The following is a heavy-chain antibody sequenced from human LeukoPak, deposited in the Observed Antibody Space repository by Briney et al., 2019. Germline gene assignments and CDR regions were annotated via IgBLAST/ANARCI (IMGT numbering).Heavy chain of an antibody. Sequence: GGSLRLSCAASGFTFSSYSLNWVRQAPGKGLEWVSYISSSTSTIYYADSVKGRFTISRDNAKNSLYLQMDSLRAEDTAVYYCARDSGGSSPPYYFDYWGQGTLVTVSS. CDR1: GFTFSSYS. D-gene: IGHD4-23*01. V-gene: IGHV3-48*01. J-gene: IGHJ4*02. CDR2: ISSSTSTI. CDR3: ARDSGGSSPPYYFDY.